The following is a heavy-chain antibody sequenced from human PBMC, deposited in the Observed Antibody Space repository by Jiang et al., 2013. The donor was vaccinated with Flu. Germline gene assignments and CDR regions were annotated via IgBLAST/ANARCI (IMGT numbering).Heavy chain of an antibody. J-gene: IGHJ4*02. CDR1: YTFTSYD. CDR2: MNPNSGNT. D-gene: IGHD3-22*01. CDR3: VTAYGSGYYSKHHDY. Sequence: YTFTSYDINWVXQATGQGLEWMGWMNPNSGNTGYAQKFQGRVTMTRNTSISTAYMELSSLRSEDTAVYYCVTAYGSGYYSKHHDYWGQGTLVTVSS. V-gene: IGHV1-8*01.